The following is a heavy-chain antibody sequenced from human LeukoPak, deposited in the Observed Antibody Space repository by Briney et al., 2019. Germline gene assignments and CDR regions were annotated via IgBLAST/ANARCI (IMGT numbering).Heavy chain of an antibody. J-gene: IGHJ4*02. CDR3: ARGDTMIVVDVELDY. CDR2: IIPIFGTA. D-gene: IGHD3-22*01. Sequence: ASVKVSCTASGGTFSSYAISWVRQAPGQGLEWMGGIIPIFGTANYAQKFQGRVTITADESTSTAYMELSSLRSEDTAVYYCARGDTMIVVDVELDYWGQGTLVTVSS. CDR1: GGTFSSYA. V-gene: IGHV1-69*13.